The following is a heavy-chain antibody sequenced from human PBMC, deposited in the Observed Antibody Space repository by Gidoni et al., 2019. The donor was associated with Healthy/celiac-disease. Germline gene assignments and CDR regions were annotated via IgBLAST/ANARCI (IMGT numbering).Heavy chain of an antibody. J-gene: IGHJ4*02. Sequence: EVQLLESGGGLVQPGGSLRLSCAASGFTFSSYAMSWVRQAPGKGLEWVSAISGSGGSTYYADSVKGRFTISRDNSKNTLYLQMNSLRAEDTAVYYCAKVPESYCGGDCYFDYWGQGTLVTVSS. CDR3: AKVPESYCGGDCYFDY. V-gene: IGHV3-23*01. D-gene: IGHD2-21*02. CDR2: ISGSGGST. CDR1: GFTFSSYA.